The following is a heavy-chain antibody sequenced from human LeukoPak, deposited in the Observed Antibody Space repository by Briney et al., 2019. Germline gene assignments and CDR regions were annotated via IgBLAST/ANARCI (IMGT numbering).Heavy chain of an antibody. V-gene: IGHV5-51*01. CDR1: GYSFSNYW. D-gene: IGHD2-21*02. CDR3: AIPPGYCGNDCSFDH. CDR2: IYPGDYGT. Sequence: GESLKISCEGSGYSFSNYWIGWVRKMPGKGLEWMGIIYPGDYGTRYSPSFQGLVTISVDKSISTAYLQWSSLKASDTAMYYCAIPPGYCGNDCSFDHWGQGTLVTVSS. J-gene: IGHJ4*02.